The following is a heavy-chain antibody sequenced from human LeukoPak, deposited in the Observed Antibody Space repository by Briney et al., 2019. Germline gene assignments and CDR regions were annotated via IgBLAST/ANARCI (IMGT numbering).Heavy chain of an antibody. Sequence: GGSLRLSCAASGFTFSNYAMHWVRQAPGKGLEYVSAISSNGGSTYYANSVKGRFTISRDNSKNTLYLQMGSLRAEDMAVYYCARGSAPGGSSILIDAFDIWGQGTMVTVSS. CDR1: GFTFSNYA. V-gene: IGHV3-64*01. CDR3: ARGSAPGGSSILIDAFDI. CDR2: ISSNGGST. D-gene: IGHD6-6*01. J-gene: IGHJ3*02.